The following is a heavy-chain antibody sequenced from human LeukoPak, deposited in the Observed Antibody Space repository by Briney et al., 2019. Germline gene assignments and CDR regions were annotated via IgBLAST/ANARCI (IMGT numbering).Heavy chain of an antibody. CDR1: DDSISSGDHY. Sequence: SETLSLTCSVSDDSISSGDHYWRWIRQHPGKGLEWIGYIYYSGSTYYNPSLKSRVTISVDTSKNQFSLKLSSVTAADAPVYSCARVRWPSGFLGDQGGRETRVPVP. V-gene: IGHV4-31*03. CDR2: IYYSGST. CDR3: ARVRWPSGFLGDQ. J-gene: IGHJ2*01. D-gene: IGHD6-19*01.